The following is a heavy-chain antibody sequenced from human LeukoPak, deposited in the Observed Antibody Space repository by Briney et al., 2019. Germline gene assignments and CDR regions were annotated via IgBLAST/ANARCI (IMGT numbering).Heavy chain of an antibody. Sequence: PSETLSLTCTVSGGSIRTGTYYWSWIRQHPGKGLEWIGYIYDSESIYYNPSLRSRLTILMESSKNQFSLKMTSVTAADTALYYCASTVEMATIPDWYFDLWGRGTLVTVSS. CDR3: ASTVEMATIPDWYFDL. D-gene: IGHD5-24*01. J-gene: IGHJ2*01. CDR2: IYDSESI. V-gene: IGHV4-31*03. CDR1: GGSIRTGTYY.